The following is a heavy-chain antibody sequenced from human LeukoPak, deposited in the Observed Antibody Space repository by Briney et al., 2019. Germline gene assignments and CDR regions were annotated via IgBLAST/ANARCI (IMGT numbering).Heavy chain of an antibody. CDR3: ARVKASSTSWTFDQ. CDR2: IYSSGST. V-gene: IGHV4-4*07. D-gene: IGHD2-2*01. J-gene: IGHJ4*02. CDR1: GGSTNSYY. Sequence: SETLSLTCSVSGGSTNSYYWSWIRQSGGKGLEWIGRIYSSGSTVYNPSPNSRLTMSIDTSKNQFSLTLKSVTATDTAVYYCARVKASSTSWTFDQWGQGALVTVSS.